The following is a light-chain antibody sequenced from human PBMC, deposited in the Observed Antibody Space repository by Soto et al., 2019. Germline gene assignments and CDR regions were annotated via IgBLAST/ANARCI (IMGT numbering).Light chain of an antibody. Sequence: QAVVTQPPSASGTPGQRVTISCSGSSSNIGSNTVNWYQQLPGTAPKLLIYSNNQRPSGVPDRFSGSKSGTSASLAISGLQSDDEADYFCAAWDDSLNGPVFGGGTKVTVL. CDR1: SSNIGSNT. CDR3: AAWDDSLNGPV. J-gene: IGLJ2*01. V-gene: IGLV1-44*01. CDR2: SNN.